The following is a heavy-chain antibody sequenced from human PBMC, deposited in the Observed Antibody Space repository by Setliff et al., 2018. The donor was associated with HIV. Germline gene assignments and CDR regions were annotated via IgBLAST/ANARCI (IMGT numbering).Heavy chain of an antibody. CDR3: ARDRRDGLYYHGMDV. CDR1: GYTFTSYD. J-gene: IGHJ6*02. D-gene: IGHD5-12*01. V-gene: IGHV1-8*02. CDR2: MNPNSGNT. Sequence: ASVKVSCKASGYTFTSYDINWVRQATGQGLEWMGWMNPNSGNTAYAQKFQGRVTMPRNTSISTAYMELSSLRSEDTAVYYCARDRRDGLYYHGMDVWGQGTTVTVSS.